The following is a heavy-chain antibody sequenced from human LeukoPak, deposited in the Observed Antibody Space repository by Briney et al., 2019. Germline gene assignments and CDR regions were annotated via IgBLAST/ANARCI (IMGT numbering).Heavy chain of an antibody. D-gene: IGHD5-18*01. CDR2: ISTSGSTI. CDR1: GFTFSSYE. CDR3: ARGYSYGSHFDY. J-gene: IGHJ4*02. V-gene: IGHV3-48*03. Sequence: GGSLRLSCVASGFTFSSYEMKWVRQAPGKGLEWVSYISTSGSTIYHADSVKGRFSISRDNAKNSLYLQMNSLRAEDTAVYYCARGYSYGSHFDYWGQGTLVTVSS.